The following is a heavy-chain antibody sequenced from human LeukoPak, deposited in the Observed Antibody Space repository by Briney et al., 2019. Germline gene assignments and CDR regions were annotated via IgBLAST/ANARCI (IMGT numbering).Heavy chain of an antibody. V-gene: IGHV3-21*01. D-gene: IGHD3-10*01. Sequence: GGSLRLSCAASGFTFSSYSMNWVRQAPGKGLEWVSSISSSSSYIYYADSVKGRFTISRDNAKNSLYLQMNSLRAEDTAVYYCARVSYYGSGSPDAFDIWGQGTMVTVSS. CDR2: ISSSSSYI. CDR1: GFTFSSYS. CDR3: ARVSYYGSGSPDAFDI. J-gene: IGHJ3*02.